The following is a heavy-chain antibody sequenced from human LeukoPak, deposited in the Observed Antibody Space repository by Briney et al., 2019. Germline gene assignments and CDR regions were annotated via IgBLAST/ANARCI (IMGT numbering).Heavy chain of an antibody. Sequence: PSETLSLTCAVYGGSFSGYYWSWIRQPPGKGLEWIGEINHSGSTNYNPSLKSRVTISVDTSKNQFSLKLSSVTAADTAVYYCASVGQCSGGSCYHFFDYWGQGTLVTVSS. D-gene: IGHD2-15*01. CDR1: GGSFSGYY. V-gene: IGHV4-34*01. J-gene: IGHJ4*02. CDR2: INHSGST. CDR3: ASVGQCSGGSCYHFFDY.